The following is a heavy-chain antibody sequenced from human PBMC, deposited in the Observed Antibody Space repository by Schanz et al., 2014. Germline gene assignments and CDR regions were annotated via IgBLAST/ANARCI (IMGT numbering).Heavy chain of an antibody. J-gene: IGHJ3*01. D-gene: IGHD3-22*01. CDR1: GFTFSDYY. CDR3: ARGREVVAKMFDV. V-gene: IGHV3-11*04. Sequence: QVQLVESGGGVVQPGRSRRLSCEASGFTFSDYYMSWIRQAPGKGLEWVSYISSSGSTIYYADSVKGRFTISRDNAKNSLYLQMNSLRAEDTGVYYCARGREVVAKMFDVWGQGTMVTVSS. CDR2: ISSSGSTI.